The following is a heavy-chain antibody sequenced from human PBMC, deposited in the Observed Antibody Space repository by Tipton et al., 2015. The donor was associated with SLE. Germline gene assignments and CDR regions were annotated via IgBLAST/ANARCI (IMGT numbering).Heavy chain of an antibody. V-gene: IGHV4-59*08. J-gene: IGHJ3*02. D-gene: IGHD4-17*01. CDR1: GDSISNYY. CDR2: VYKSGSA. Sequence: TLSLTCTVSGDSISNYYWSWIRQPPGKALEWIGYVYKSGSANYNPSLKSRVTISVDTSKNPFSLKLRSVTAADTAVYYCATTVTTTASYGAFDIWGQGTMVTVSS. CDR3: ATTVTTTASYGAFDI.